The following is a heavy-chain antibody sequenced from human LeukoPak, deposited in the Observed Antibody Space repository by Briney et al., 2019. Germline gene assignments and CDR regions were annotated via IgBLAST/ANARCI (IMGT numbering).Heavy chain of an antibody. CDR3: AKGWGYCSSTSCYGTFDY. Sequence: GGSLRLSCAASGCTFSSYSMSWVRQAPGKGLEWVSAISGTGGSTYYADSVKGRFTISRDNSKNTLYLQMNSLRAEDTAVYYCAKGWGYCSSTSCYGTFDYWGQGTLVTVSS. CDR1: GCTFSSYS. D-gene: IGHD2-2*01. J-gene: IGHJ4*02. V-gene: IGHV3-23*01. CDR2: ISGTGGST.